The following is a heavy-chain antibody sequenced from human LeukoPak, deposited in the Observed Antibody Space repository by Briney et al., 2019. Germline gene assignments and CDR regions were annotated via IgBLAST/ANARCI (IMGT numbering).Heavy chain of an antibody. CDR2: IYYSGST. V-gene: IGHV4-39*01. CDR3: ARRSRDILIFDY. CDR1: GGSISSSSYY. D-gene: IGHD2/OR15-2a*01. Sequence: SETLSLTCTVSGGSISSSSYYWGWLRQPPGKGLEWIGSIYYSGSTYYNPSLKSRVTISVDTSKNQFSLKLSSVTAADTAVYYCARRSRDILIFDYWGQGTLVTVSS. J-gene: IGHJ4*02.